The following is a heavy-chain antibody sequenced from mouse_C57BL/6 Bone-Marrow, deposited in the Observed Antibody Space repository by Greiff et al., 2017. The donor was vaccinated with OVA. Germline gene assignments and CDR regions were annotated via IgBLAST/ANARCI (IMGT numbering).Heavy chain of an antibody. Sequence: VQLKESGAELARPGASVKLSCKASGYTFTSYGISWVKQRTGQGLEWIGEIYPRSGNTYYNEKFKGKATLTADKSSSTAYMELRSLTSEDSAVYFCARSRDSNYGFDYWGQGTTLTVSS. J-gene: IGHJ2*01. CDR1: GYTFTSYG. D-gene: IGHD2-5*01. V-gene: IGHV1-81*01. CDR2: IYPRSGNT. CDR3: ARSRDSNYGFDY.